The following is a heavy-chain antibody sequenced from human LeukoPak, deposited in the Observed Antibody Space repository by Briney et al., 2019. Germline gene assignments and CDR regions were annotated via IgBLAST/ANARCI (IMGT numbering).Heavy chain of an antibody. J-gene: IGHJ4*02. CDR1: GFTVSSNY. V-gene: IGHV3-66*01. CDR3: ASRKAPGIAAAGTLLDY. Sequence: GGSLRLSCAASGFTVSSNYMSWVRQAPGKGLEWVSVIYSGGSTYYADSVKGRFTISRDNSKNTLYLLMNSLRAEDTAVYYCASRKAPGIAAAGTLLDYWGQGTLVTVSS. CDR2: IYSGGST. D-gene: IGHD6-13*01.